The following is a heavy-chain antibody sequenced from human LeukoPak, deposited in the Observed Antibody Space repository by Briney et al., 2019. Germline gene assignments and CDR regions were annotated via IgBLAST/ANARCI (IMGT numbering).Heavy chain of an antibody. V-gene: IGHV1-18*01. D-gene: IGHD4-23*01. Sequence: ASVKVSCKASGYTFNTYGISWVRQAPGQGLEWMGWISGNNGYTSYAQKLQGRVTMTTDTSTNTAYMELRSLRSDDTAVYYCGRDLIDYGGNIVYWGQGTLVTVSS. CDR2: ISGNNGYT. J-gene: IGHJ4*02. CDR1: GYTFNTYG. CDR3: GRDLIDYGGNIVY.